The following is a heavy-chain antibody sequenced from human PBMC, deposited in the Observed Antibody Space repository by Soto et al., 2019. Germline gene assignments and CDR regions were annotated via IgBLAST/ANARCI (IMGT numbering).Heavy chain of an antibody. Sequence: VASVKVSCKASGYTFTSYAMHWVRQAPGQRLEWMGWINAGNGNTKYSQKFQGRVTITRDTSASTAYMELSSLRSEDTAVYYCAVGVVSKDDAFDIWGQGTMVTVSS. CDR2: INAGNGNT. D-gene: IGHD3-3*01. CDR3: AVGVVSKDDAFDI. CDR1: GYTFTSYA. J-gene: IGHJ3*02. V-gene: IGHV1-3*01.